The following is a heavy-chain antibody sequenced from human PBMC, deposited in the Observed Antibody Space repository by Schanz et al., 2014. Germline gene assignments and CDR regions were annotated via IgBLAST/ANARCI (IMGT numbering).Heavy chain of an antibody. D-gene: IGHD3-10*01. CDR3: AKGRFGELSAFDI. J-gene: IGHJ3*02. V-gene: IGHV3-NL1*01. CDR1: GFTFSSYG. CDR2: IGVDGTTT. Sequence: QVQLVESGGGVVQPGRSLRLSCAASGFTFSSYGMHWVRQAPGKGLEWVSVIGVDGTTTYYADSVKGRFTISRDNSKNTLYLQMNSLRPEDTAVYYCAKGRFGELSAFDIWGQGTMVTVSS.